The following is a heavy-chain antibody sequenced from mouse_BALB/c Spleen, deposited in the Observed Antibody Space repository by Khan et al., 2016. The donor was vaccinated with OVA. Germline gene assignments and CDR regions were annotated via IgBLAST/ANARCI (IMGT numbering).Heavy chain of an antibody. J-gene: IGHJ3*01. V-gene: IGHV5-9-1*01. D-gene: IGHD2-1*01. CDR3: ASGNYGWFDY. CDR2: ISSAATYT. CDR1: GFTFSTFV. Sequence: EVELVESGGGLVEPGGSLKLSCAASGFTFSTFVMSWVRQTPEKRLEWVATISSAATYTYYPDSVKGRFNISRDNAKNTLYLQKNSQRSDDTPICDSASGNYGWFDYLGQRTLVTISA.